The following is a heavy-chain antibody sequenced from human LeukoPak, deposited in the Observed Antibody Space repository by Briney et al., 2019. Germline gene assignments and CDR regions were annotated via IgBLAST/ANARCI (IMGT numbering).Heavy chain of an antibody. J-gene: IGHJ6*02. CDR1: GFTFSDYY. D-gene: IGHD3-22*01. CDR3: ARYYYDSSGYQGALYYYYGMDV. V-gene: IGHV3-11*03. Sequence: GGSLRLSCAASGFTFSDYYMSWIRQAPGKGLEWVSYISSSSYTNYADSVKGRFTISRDNAKNSLYLQMNSLRAEDTAVYYCARYYYDSSGYQGALYYYYGMDVWGQGTTVTVSS. CDR2: ISSSSYT.